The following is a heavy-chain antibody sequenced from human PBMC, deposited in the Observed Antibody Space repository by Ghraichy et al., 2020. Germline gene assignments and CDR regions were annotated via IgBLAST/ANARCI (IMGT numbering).Heavy chain of an antibody. CDR2: INHSGST. J-gene: IGHJ4*02. CDR1: GGSFSGYY. V-gene: IGHV4-34*01. Sequence: SETLSLTCAVYGGSFSGYYWSWIRQPPGKGLEWIGEINHSGSTNYNPSLKSRVTISVDTSKNQFSLKLSSVTAADTAVYYCARGPSDYDWDYWGQGTLVTVSS. CDR3: ARGPSDYDWDY. D-gene: IGHD5-12*01.